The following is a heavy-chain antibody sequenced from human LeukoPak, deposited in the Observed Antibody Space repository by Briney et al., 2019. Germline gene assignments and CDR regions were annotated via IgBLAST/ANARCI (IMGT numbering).Heavy chain of an antibody. CDR3: AKDSARLLGGLDY. CDR1: GFTFGDYA. D-gene: IGHD6-6*01. Sequence: GGSLRLSCAASGFTFGDYAMHWVRQAPGKGLEWVSLISGDGGSTYYADSVEGRFTISRDNSKNSLYLQMNSLRTEDTALYYCAKDSARLLGGLDYWGRGTLVTVSS. V-gene: IGHV3-43*02. J-gene: IGHJ4*02. CDR2: ISGDGGST.